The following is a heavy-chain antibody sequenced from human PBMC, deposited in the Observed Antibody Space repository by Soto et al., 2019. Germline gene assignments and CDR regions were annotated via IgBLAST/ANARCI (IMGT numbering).Heavy chain of an antibody. Sequence: EVQLVDSGGDLVQPGGSLRLSCAASGFTFSTHWMSWVRQAPGKGLEWVANIKEDGSETYYADSVRGRFTISRDNAKNSLYLQLNGLRVEDTDLYYCAKDVRWGQGTLVTVSS. CDR3: AKDVR. V-gene: IGHV3-7*05. CDR1: GFTFSTHW. CDR2: IKEDGSET. J-gene: IGHJ4*02.